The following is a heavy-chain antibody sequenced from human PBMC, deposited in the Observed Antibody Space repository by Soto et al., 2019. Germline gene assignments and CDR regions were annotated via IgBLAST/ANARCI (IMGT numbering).Heavy chain of an antibody. CDR3: AKGTDYYGSGRPEDYYYYGMDV. V-gene: IGHV3-30*18. CDR2: ISYDGSNK. CDR1: GFTFSSYG. J-gene: IGHJ6*02. Sequence: GGSLRLSCAASGFTFSSYGMHWVRQAPGKGLEWVAVISYDGSNKYYADSVKGRFTISRDNSKNTLYLQMNSLRAEDTAVYYCAKGTDYYGSGRPEDYYYYGMDVWGQGTTVTVSS. D-gene: IGHD3-10*01.